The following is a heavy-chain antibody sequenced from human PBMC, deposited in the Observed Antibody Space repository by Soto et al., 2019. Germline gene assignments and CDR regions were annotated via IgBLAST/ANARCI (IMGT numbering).Heavy chain of an antibody. CDR1: GGSISSYY. V-gene: IGHV4-59*01. D-gene: IGHD3-9*01. CDR2: IYYSGST. CDR3: AAYLRYFDWPSYYYYMDF. J-gene: IGHJ6*03. Sequence: SETLSLTCTVSGGSISSYYWSWIRQPPGKGLEWIGYIYYSGSTNYNPSLKSRVTISVDTSKNQFSLKLSSVTAADTAVYYCAAYLRYFDWPSYYYYMDFWGKGITVTVSS.